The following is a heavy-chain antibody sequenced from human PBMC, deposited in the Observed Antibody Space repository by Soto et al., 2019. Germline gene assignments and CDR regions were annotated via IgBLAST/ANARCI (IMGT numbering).Heavy chain of an antibody. CDR1: GGSISGHY. CDR2: IYYSGST. Sequence: QVQLQESGPGLVMPSETLSLSCNVSGGSISGHYWSWVRQTPGKGLEWIGYIYYSGSTNYNPSLKSRVTISVDTSKNHFSLRLTSVTAADTAVYYCARGPYYDLIWNYYYMDVWGKGTTVTVSS. CDR3: ARGPYYDLIWNYYYMDV. D-gene: IGHD3-16*01. J-gene: IGHJ6*03. V-gene: IGHV4-59*08.